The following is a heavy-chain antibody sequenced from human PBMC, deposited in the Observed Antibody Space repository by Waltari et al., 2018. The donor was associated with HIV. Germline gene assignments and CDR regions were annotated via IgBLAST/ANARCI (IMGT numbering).Heavy chain of an antibody. V-gene: IGHV3-9*01. CDR3: AKGGYNSK. D-gene: IGHD5-12*01. CDR1: GFTFDDYA. CDR2: ISWNSGSI. J-gene: IGHJ4*02. Sequence: EVQLVESGGGLVQPGRSLRLSCAASGFTFDDYAMHWVRQAPGKGLEWVSGISWNSGSIGYADSVKGRFTISRDNAKNSLYLQMNSLRAEDTALYYCAKGGYNSKWGQGTLVTVSS.